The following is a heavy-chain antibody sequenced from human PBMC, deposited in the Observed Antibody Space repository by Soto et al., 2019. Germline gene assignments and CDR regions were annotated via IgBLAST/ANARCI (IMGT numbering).Heavy chain of an antibody. V-gene: IGHV1-2*02. CDR1: GYTFTGYY. Sequence: ASVKVSCKASGYTFTGYYMHWVRQAPGQGLEWMGWINPNSGGTNYAQKFQGRVTMTRDTSISTAYMELSRLRSDDTAVYYCARDFEYVDGYNTGDYYGMDVWGQGTTVTVSS. CDR3: ARDFEYVDGYNTGDYYGMDV. D-gene: IGHD5-12*01. CDR2: INPNSGGT. J-gene: IGHJ6*02.